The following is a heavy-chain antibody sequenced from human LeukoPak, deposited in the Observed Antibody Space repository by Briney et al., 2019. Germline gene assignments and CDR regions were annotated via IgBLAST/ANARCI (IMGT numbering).Heavy chain of an antibody. CDR3: AREYGSGRSFDY. CDR2: ILTSGST. J-gene: IGHJ4*02. CDR1: GGSISSNY. V-gene: IGHV4-4*07. Sequence: SGTLSLTCNVSGGSISSNYWSWIRQPAGKGVEWIGWILTSGSTNYNPSLKSRVTMSVDTSKNQFSLKLSSVTAADTAVYYCAREYGSGRSFDYWGQGTLVTVSS. D-gene: IGHD3-10*01.